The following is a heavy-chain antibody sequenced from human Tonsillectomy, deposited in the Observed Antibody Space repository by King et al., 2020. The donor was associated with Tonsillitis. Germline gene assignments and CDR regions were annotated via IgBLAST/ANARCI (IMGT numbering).Heavy chain of an antibody. Sequence: QLVQSGAEVKKPGASVKVSCKASGYTFTDYYIHWVRQAPGQGLEWMGWINPNSGGTNYAQKFQSRVTMTRDTSISTAYMELSRLRFDDTAVYYCAREGDIVVVIAAGDYSGMDVWSQGTTVTVSS. J-gene: IGHJ6*02. D-gene: IGHD2-15*01. CDR1: GYTFTDYY. V-gene: IGHV1-2*02. CDR2: INPNSGGT. CDR3: AREGDIVVVIAAGDYSGMDV.